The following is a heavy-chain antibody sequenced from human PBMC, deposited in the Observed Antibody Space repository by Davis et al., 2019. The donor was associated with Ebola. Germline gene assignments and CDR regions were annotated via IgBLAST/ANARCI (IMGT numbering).Heavy chain of an antibody. CDR3: ARVDKQQLVLWGYYYGMDV. Sequence: ASVKVSCKASGYTFTSYAMNWVRQAPGQGLEWMGWINTNTGNPTYAQGFTGRFVFSLDTSVSTAYLQISSLKAEDTAVYYCARVDKQQLVLWGYYYGMDVWGKGTTVTVSS. D-gene: IGHD6-6*01. J-gene: IGHJ6*04. CDR2: INTNTGNP. V-gene: IGHV7-4-1*02. CDR1: GYTFTSYA.